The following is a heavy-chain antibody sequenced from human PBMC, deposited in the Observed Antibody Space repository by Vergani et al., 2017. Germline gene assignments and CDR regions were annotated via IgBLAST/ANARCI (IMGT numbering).Heavy chain of an antibody. CDR1: GFTFSGSA. CDR3: YYDFWAGYGSGDV. Sequence: EVQLVESGGGLVQPGGSLTLSCAASGFTFSGSAMNWVRQTSGKGLEWIGRIRDKTYNYATAYAVSVKGRVIISRDDSKKSAYLQMNRLTLEDTSVYYCYYDFWAGYGSGDVWVKGTTVTVSS. V-gene: IGHV3-73*02. J-gene: IGHJ6*04. CDR2: IRDKTYNYAT. D-gene: IGHD3-3*01.